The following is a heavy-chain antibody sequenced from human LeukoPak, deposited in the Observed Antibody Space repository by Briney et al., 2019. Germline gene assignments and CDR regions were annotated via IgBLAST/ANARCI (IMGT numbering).Heavy chain of an antibody. J-gene: IGHJ1*01. CDR2: INHSGST. CDR1: GGSFSGYY. Sequence: SETLSLTCAVYGGSFSGYYWSWIRQPLGKGLEWIGEINHSGSTNYNPSLKSRVTISVDTSKNQFSLKLSSVTAADTAVYYCARGPLGYFQHWGQGTLVTVSS. V-gene: IGHV4-34*01. D-gene: IGHD3-16*01. CDR3: ARGPLGYFQH.